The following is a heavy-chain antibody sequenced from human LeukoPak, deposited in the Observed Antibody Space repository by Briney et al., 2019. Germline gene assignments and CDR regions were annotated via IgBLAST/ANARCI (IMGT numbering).Heavy chain of an antibody. Sequence: PGGSLRLSCAASGFTFSSYSMNWVRQAPGKGLEWVSYISSSSSTIYYADSVKGRFTISRDNAKNSLYLQMNSLRAEDTAVYYCARDHRGSDFDYYYYMDVWGKGTTVTVSS. J-gene: IGHJ6*03. CDR3: ARDHRGSDFDYYYYMDV. CDR2: ISSSSSTI. V-gene: IGHV3-48*01. D-gene: IGHD3-10*01. CDR1: GFTFSSYS.